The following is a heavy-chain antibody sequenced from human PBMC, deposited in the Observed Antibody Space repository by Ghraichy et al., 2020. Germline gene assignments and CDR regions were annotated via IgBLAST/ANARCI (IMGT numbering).Heavy chain of an antibody. CDR1: EFTFSSYW. CDR2: INSDGSST. D-gene: IGHD4-23*01. J-gene: IGHJ4*02. Sequence: LSLTCAASEFTFSSYWMHWVRQAPGKGLVSVSRINSDGSSTNYADSVKGRFTISRDNARNTLYLQMNSLRAEDTAVYFCARAAGGNKAFDYWGQGTLVTVSS. CDR3: ARAAGGNKAFDY. V-gene: IGHV3-74*01.